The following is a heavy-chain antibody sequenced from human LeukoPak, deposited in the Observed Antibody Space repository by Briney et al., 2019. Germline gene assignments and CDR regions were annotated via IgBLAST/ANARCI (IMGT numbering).Heavy chain of an antibody. CDR1: GFTFSSYA. D-gene: IGHD3-3*02. J-gene: IGHJ4*02. CDR3: ARGPHVEFLEWLLQDY. Sequence: GGSLRLSCAASGFTFSSYAMHWVRQAPGKGLEWVAVISYDGSNKYYADSVKGRFTISRDNSKNTLYLQMNSLRAEDTAVYYCARGPHVEFLEWLLQDYWGQGTLVTVSS. CDR2: ISYDGSNK. V-gene: IGHV3-30-3*01.